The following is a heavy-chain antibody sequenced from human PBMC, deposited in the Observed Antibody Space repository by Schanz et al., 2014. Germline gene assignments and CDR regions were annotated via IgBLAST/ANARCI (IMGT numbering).Heavy chain of an antibody. CDR3: ARGTDWNLHY. Sequence: VQLVESGGGLVQPGGSLRLSCAASGFTFSDHYMDWVRQAPGKGPEWVAVIWSDGSTKYYADSVKGRFTISRDNSKNTLYLQMNSLRADDTAVYYCARGTDWNLHYWGQGALVTVSS. V-gene: IGHV3-33*08. D-gene: IGHD1-1*01. J-gene: IGHJ4*02. CDR2: IWSDGSTK. CDR1: GFTFSDHY.